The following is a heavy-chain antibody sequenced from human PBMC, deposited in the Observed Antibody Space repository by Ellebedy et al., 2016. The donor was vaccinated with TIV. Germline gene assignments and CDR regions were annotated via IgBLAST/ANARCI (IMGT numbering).Heavy chain of an antibody. CDR2: IYPGDSDT. CDR1: GYSFTSYW. D-gene: IGHD6-13*01. CDR3: ATDEATGTTPGIAAAGTEDY. J-gene: IGHJ4*02. V-gene: IGHV5-51*01. Sequence: GESLKISCKGSGYSFTSYWIGWVRQMPGKGLEWMGIIYPGDSDTRYSPSFQGQVTISADKSISTAYLQWSSLKASDTAMYYCATDEATGTTPGIAAAGTEDYWGQGTLVTVSS.